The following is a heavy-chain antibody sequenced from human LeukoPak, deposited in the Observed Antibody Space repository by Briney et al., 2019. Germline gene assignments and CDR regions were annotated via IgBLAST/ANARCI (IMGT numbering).Heavy chain of an antibody. Sequence: SETLSLTCTVSGGSISSYYWSWIRQPPGMGLEWIGYVYYTGSTNYNPSLKSRVTISVDTSKNHFSLKLSSVTAADTAVYYCARAFDFWSSYPLGYWGQGALVTVSS. CDR3: ARAFDFWSSYPLGY. D-gene: IGHD3-3*01. CDR2: VYYTGST. CDR1: GGSISSYY. V-gene: IGHV4-59*01. J-gene: IGHJ4*02.